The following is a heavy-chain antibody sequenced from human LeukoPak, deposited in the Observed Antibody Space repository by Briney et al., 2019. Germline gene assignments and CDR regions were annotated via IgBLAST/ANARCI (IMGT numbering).Heavy chain of an antibody. CDR3: ARGEGGSYSYNYMDV. Sequence: PGGSLRLSCAASGFTFDDHAMHWVRQAPGKGLEWVSGISWNSGRIGYADSVKGRFTVSRDNAKNSLYLQMNSLRAEDTALYYCARGEGGSYSYNYMDVWGKGSTVTVSS. CDR2: ISWNSGRI. J-gene: IGHJ6*03. CDR1: GFTFDDHA. V-gene: IGHV3-9*01. D-gene: IGHD1-26*01.